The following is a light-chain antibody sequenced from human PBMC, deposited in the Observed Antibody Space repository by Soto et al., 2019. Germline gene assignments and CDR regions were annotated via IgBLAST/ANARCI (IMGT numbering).Light chain of an antibody. CDR2: EVS. Sequence: QSVLTQPASVSGSPGQSITISCTRTNSDVGSYNFVSWYQQHPGKAPKVMIFEVSKRPSGVSDRFSGSKSGNTASLTISGLQAEDDADYYCCSDAGSSTYVFGTGTNVTVL. CDR3: CSDAGSSTYV. V-gene: IGLV2-23*02. CDR1: NSDVGSYNF. J-gene: IGLJ1*01.